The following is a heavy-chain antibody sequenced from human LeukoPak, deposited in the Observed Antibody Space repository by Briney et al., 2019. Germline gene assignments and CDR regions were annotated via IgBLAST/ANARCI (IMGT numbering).Heavy chain of an antibody. J-gene: IGHJ6*02. CDR1: GFTFSSYG. D-gene: IGHD3-10*01. CDR3: AGDGSPSTHPYYYYGMDV. CDR2: IWYDGSNK. V-gene: IGHV3-33*01. Sequence: GRSLRLSCAASGFTFSSYGMHWVRQAPGKGLGWVAVIWYDGSNKYYADSVKGRFTISRDNSKNTLYLQMNSLRAEDTAVYYCAGDGSPSTHPYYYYGMDVWGQGTTVTVSS.